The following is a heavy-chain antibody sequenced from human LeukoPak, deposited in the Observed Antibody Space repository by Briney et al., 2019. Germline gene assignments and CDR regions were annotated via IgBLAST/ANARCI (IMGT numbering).Heavy chain of an antibody. J-gene: IGHJ3*02. CDR1: GFTFSSYS. D-gene: IGHD3-9*01. V-gene: IGHV3-21*01. Sequence: PGGTLRLSCAASGFTFSSYSMNWVRQAPGKGLEWVSSISSSSSYIYYADSVKGRFTISRDNAKNSLYLQMNSLRAEDTAVYYCARDPSYDILDAFDIWGQGTMVTVSS. CDR3: ARDPSYDILDAFDI. CDR2: ISSSSSYI.